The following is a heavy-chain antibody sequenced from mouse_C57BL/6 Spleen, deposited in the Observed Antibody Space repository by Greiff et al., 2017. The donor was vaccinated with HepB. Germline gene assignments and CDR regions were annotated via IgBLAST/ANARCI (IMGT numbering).Heavy chain of an antibody. CDR3: ARGDGYDERANYYAMDY. CDR2: IDPSDSYT. CDR1: GYTFTSYW. Sequence: QVQLQQPGAELVMPGASVKLSCKASGYTFTSYWMHWVKQRPGQGLEWIGEIDPSDSYTNYNQKFKGKSTLTVDKSSSTAYMQLSSLTSEDSAVYYCARGDGYDERANYYAMDYWGQGTPVTVSS. D-gene: IGHD2-2*01. J-gene: IGHJ4*01. V-gene: IGHV1-69*01.